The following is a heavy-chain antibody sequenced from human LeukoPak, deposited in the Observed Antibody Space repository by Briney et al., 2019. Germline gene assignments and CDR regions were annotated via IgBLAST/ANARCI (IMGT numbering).Heavy chain of an antibody. CDR2: IIPIFGTA. Sequence: SVKVSCKASGYTFTGYYMHWVRQAPGQGLEWMGGIIPIFGTANYAQKFQGRVTITTDESTSTAYMELSSLRSEDTAVYYCASQTGSQLPRVYYYYYYMDVWGKGTTVTVSS. J-gene: IGHJ6*03. V-gene: IGHV1-69*05. CDR1: GYTFTGYY. CDR3: ASQTGSQLPRVYYYYYYMDV. D-gene: IGHD1-14*01.